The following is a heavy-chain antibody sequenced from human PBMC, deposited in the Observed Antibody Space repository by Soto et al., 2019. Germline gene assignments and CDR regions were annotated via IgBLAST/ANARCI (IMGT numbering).Heavy chain of an antibody. D-gene: IGHD1-26*01. J-gene: IGHJ6*02. Sequence: QVQLVQAGAEEKKPGASVKVSCKASGYTFTSYAMHWVRQAPGQRLEWMGWINAGNGNTKYSQKFQGRVTITRDTSASSAYMELSSLRSEDTAVYYCASNQLGATPYGMDVWGQGTTVTVSS. CDR2: INAGNGNT. CDR3: ASNQLGATPYGMDV. V-gene: IGHV1-3*05. CDR1: GYTFTSYA.